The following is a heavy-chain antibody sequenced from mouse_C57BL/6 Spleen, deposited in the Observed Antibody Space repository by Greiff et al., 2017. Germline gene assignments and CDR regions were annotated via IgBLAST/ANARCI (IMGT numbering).Heavy chain of an antibody. V-gene: IGHV1-15*01. CDR1: GYTFTDYE. J-gene: IGHJ2*01. D-gene: IGHD2-2*01. CDR3: TRGTMVTTVDYFDY. Sequence: VQLQQSGAELVRPGASVTLSCKASGYTFTDYEMHWVKQTPVHGLEWIGAIDPETGGTAYNQKFKGKAILTADKSSSTAYMELRSLTSEDSAVYYCTRGTMVTTVDYFDYWGQGTTLTVSS. CDR2: IDPETGGT.